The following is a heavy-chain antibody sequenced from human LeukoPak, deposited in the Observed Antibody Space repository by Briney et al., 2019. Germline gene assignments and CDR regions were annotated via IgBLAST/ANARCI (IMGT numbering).Heavy chain of an antibody. CDR1: DFTFTDAW. D-gene: IGHD6-13*01. CDR3: ASGSSAGYSSSWYTAFDI. V-gene: IGHV4-34*01. CDR2: INHTGST. J-gene: IGHJ3*02. Sequence: GSLRHSCAVSDFTFTDAWLNWVRQAPGKGLEWVGEINHTGSTNYNPSLKSRVTISVDTSKNQFSLKLSSVTAADTAVYYCASGSSAGYSSSWYTAFDIWGQGTMVTVSS.